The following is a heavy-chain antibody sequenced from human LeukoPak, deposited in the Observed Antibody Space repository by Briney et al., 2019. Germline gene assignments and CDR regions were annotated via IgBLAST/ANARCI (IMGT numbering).Heavy chain of an antibody. CDR2: ISAYNGNT. J-gene: IGHJ6*02. Sequence: ASVKVSCKASGYTFISYGINWVRQAPGQGPGWMGWISAYNGNTKYAQNFQGRVTMTTDTSTTTAYMELRSLRSDDTAVYYCARDLRGCSGGSCYYYGMDVWGQGTTVTVSS. CDR1: GYTFISYG. CDR3: ARDLRGCSGGSCYYYGMDV. V-gene: IGHV1-18*01. D-gene: IGHD2-15*01.